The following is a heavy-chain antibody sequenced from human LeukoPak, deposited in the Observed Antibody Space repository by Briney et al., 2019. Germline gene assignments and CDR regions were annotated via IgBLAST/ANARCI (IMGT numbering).Heavy chain of an antibody. CDR1: GGSISSGSYY. V-gene: IGHV4-61*02. J-gene: IGHJ4*02. CDR2: VYTSGST. Sequence: PSETLSLTCTVSGGSISSGSYYWSWIRQPAGKGLEWIGRVYTSGSTNYNPSLKSRVTISVDTSKNQFSLKLSSVTAADTAVYYCASSFAYGSGSDVFDYWGQGTLVTVSS. CDR3: ASSFAYGSGSDVFDY. D-gene: IGHD3-10*01.